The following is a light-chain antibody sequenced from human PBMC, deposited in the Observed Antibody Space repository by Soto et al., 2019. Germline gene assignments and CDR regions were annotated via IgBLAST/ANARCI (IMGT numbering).Light chain of an antibody. V-gene: IGKV1-39*01. J-gene: IGKJ2*01. CDR2: AAS. CDR3: QQRSTTPYT. Sequence: DIQMTQSPSSXSASVGDRVTITCRASQSISNSLNWYQQKPGNAPKVLIYAASNLQSGVPSKFSGSGSGTDFTLTIDSLQPEDFAIYYCQQRSTTPYTFGQGTKVDIK. CDR1: QSISNS.